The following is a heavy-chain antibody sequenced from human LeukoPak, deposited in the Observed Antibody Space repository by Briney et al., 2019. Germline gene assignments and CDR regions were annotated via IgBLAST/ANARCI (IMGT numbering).Heavy chain of an antibody. D-gene: IGHD3-3*01. CDR1: GGSISSYY. J-gene: IGHJ4*02. CDR2: IYYSGST. CDR3: ARATVYDFWSGYYEFDY. V-gene: IGHV4-59*01. Sequence: SETLSLTCTVSGGSISSYYWSWIRQPPGKGLEWIGYIYYSGSTNYNPSLESRVTISVDTSKNRFSLKLSSVTAADTAVYYCARATVYDFWSGYYEFDYWGQGTLVTVSS.